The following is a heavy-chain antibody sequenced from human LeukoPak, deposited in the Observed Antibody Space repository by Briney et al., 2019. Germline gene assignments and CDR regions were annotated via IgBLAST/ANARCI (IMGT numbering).Heavy chain of an antibody. V-gene: IGHV4-59*01. CDR1: GGSISSYY. J-gene: IGHJ4*02. Sequence: PETLSLTCTVSGGSISSYYWSWIRQPPGKGLEWIGYIYYSGSTNYNPSLKSRVTISVDTSKNQFSLKPSSVTAADTAVYYCAREAAAMYYFDYWGQGTLVTVPS. CDR3: AREAAAMYYFDY. CDR2: IYYSGST. D-gene: IGHD5-18*01.